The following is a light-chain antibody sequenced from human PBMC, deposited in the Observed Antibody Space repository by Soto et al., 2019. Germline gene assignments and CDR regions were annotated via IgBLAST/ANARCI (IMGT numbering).Light chain of an antibody. Sequence: QSALTQPASVSGSPGQSITISCTGTSSDVGGYNYVSWYQQHPSKAPPVMIYKVTNRPSGVSNRFSGSKSGNTASLTISGLHGEDDADYYCSSYTSSTTRVFGGGTKVTVL. CDR1: SSDVGGYNY. CDR2: KVT. V-gene: IGLV2-14*01. CDR3: SSYTSSTTRV. J-gene: IGLJ3*02.